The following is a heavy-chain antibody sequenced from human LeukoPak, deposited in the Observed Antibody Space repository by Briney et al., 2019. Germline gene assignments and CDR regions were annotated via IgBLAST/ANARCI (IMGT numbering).Heavy chain of an antibody. CDR3: ARKGEVYGDYGY. CDR1: GYTFTGYY. Sequence: ASVTVSCTASGYTFTGYYMHWARQAPGQGLEWIGWIFPSSGGPRYAQKFQGRVTMTRDTSISTAYMELSSLRSDDTAVYYCARKGEVYGDYGYWGQGTLVTVSS. J-gene: IGHJ4*02. D-gene: IGHD4-17*01. V-gene: IGHV1-2*02. CDR2: IFPSSGGP.